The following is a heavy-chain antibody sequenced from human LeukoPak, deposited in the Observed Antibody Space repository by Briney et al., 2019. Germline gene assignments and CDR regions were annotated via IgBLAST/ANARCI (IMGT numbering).Heavy chain of an antibody. V-gene: IGHV3-48*01. Sequence: GGSLRLSCVASRFTFSNYGMNWVRQAPGKGLEWVSYISASDNTMFYADSVKGRFTISRDNSKNTVYLQMTSLRTEDTAVYYCAKDQIGWAPGYVSGPLDQWGQGTLVTVSS. CDR2: ISASDNTM. CDR3: AKDQIGWAPGYVSGPLDQ. J-gene: IGHJ4*02. CDR1: RFTFSNYG. D-gene: IGHD6-19*01.